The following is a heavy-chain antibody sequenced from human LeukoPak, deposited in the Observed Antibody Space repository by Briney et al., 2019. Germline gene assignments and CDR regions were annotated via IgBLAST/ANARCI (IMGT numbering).Heavy chain of an antibody. V-gene: IGHV4-61*02. Sequence: SETLSLTCTVSGGSISSGSYYWSWIRQPAGKGLEWIGRIYTSGSTSYNPSLKSRVTISVDTSKNQFSLNLSSVTAADTAVYYCARHSRSSWKGDFDYWGQGTLVTVSS. CDR2: IYTSGST. CDR1: GGSISSGSYY. CDR3: ARHSRSSWKGDFDY. J-gene: IGHJ4*02. D-gene: IGHD6-13*01.